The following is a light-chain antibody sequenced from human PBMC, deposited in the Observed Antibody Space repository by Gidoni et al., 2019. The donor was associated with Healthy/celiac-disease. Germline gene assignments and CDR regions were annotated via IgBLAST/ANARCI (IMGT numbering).Light chain of an antibody. CDR2: GAS. CDR1: QSVSCSY. Sequence: ETVSTQSPGTLSLSPGERATLSCRASQSVSCSYLAWYQQQPGQAPRLLIYGASSRATDIPDRFSDSGSGTDFTLTISRLEAEDFAVYDCLQYGSSPPITFGQGTRLEIK. CDR3: LQYGSSPPIT. V-gene: IGKV3-20*01. J-gene: IGKJ5*01.